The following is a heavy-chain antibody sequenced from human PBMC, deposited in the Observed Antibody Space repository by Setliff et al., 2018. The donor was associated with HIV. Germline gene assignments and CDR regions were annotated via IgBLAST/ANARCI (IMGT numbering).Heavy chain of an antibody. CDR1: GYSISSGYY. V-gene: IGHV4-38-2*02. D-gene: IGHD3-10*01. Sequence: SETLSLTCTVSGYSISSGYYWGWIRQPPGKGLEWIGSIYYSGSTYYNPSLKSRVTMSIDTSKNQFSLKLSSVTAADTAVYYCARDNSYYYGSGSHYWYGMDVWGQGTTVTVSS. J-gene: IGHJ6*01. CDR3: ARDNSYYYGSGSHYWYGMDV. CDR2: IYYSGST.